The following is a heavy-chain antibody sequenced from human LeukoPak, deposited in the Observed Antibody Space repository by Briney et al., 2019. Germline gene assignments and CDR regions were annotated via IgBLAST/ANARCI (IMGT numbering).Heavy chain of an antibody. Sequence: PGGSLRLSCAASGFTFDDYAMHWVRQAPGKGLEWVSGISWNSGSIGYADSVKGRFTISRDNAKNSLYLQMNSLRAEDTALYYCARSKWLRERGLGYWGQGTLVTASS. J-gene: IGHJ4*02. CDR2: ISWNSGSI. CDR3: ARSKWLRERGLGY. V-gene: IGHV3-9*01. D-gene: IGHD5-12*01. CDR1: GFTFDDYA.